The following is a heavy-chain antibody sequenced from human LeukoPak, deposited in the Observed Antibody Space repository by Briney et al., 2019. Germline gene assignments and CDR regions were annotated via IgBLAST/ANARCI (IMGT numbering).Heavy chain of an antibody. CDR3: ARVLGMSTYYYYYGMDV. Sequence: GESLKISCADSGFSFTNYAMHWVRQAPGKGLEWVSFISYDGRITYYADSVKGRFTISRDNSKNILYLQMNSLRAEDTAVYYCARVLGMSTYYYYYGMDVWGQGTTVTVSS. CDR1: GFSFTNYA. CDR2: ISYDGRIT. V-gene: IGHV3-30*04. D-gene: IGHD1-26*01. J-gene: IGHJ6*02.